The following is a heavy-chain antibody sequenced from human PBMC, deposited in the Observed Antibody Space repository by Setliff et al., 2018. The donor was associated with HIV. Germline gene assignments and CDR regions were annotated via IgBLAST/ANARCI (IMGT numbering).Heavy chain of an antibody. D-gene: IGHD4-17*01. CDR1: GGTFSSYA. V-gene: IGHV1-69*13. CDR2: IIPIFGTA. J-gene: IGHJ6*02. CDR3: ASVDYGGNSNYYYGMDV. Sequence: SVKVSCKASGGTFSSYAISWVRQAPGQGLEWMGGIIPIFGTANYAQKFQGRVTITADESTSTAYMELSSLRSEDTAVYYCASVDYGGNSNYYYGMDVWGRGTTVTVSS.